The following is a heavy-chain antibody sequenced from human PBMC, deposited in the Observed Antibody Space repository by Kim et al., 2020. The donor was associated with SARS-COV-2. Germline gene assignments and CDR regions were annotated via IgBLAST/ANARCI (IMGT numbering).Heavy chain of an antibody. CDR2: ISSSSSYI. CDR1: GFTFSSYS. V-gene: IGHV3-21*01. CDR3: ARGNSGYDSDYFDY. Sequence: GGSLRLSCAASGFTFSSYSMNWVRQAPGKGLEWVSSISSSSSYINYADSVKGRFTISRDNAKNSLYLQMNSLRAEDTAVYYCARGNSGYDSDYFDYWGQGTLVTVSS. J-gene: IGHJ4*02. D-gene: IGHD5-12*01.